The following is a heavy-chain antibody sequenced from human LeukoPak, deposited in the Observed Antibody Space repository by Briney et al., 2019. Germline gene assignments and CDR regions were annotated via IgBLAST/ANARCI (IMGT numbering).Heavy chain of an antibody. D-gene: IGHD2-2*01. Sequence: TSETLSLTCAVYGGSFSGYYWSWIRQPPGKGLEWIGEINHSGSTNYNPSLKSRVTISVDTSKNQFSLKLSSVTAADTAVYYCARGPTYQPIDSWGQGTLVTVSS. CDR1: GGSFSGYY. CDR2: INHSGST. J-gene: IGHJ4*02. V-gene: IGHV4-34*01. CDR3: ARGPTYQPIDS.